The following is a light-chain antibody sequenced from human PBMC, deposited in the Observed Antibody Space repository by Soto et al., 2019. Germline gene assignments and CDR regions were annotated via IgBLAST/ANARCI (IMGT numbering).Light chain of an antibody. V-gene: IGLV1-44*01. CDR2: SND. Sequence: QSVLTQPLSASGTPGQRVIISCSGSSSNIGSKTVNWYQQLPGTAPKLLIYSNDQRPSGVPDRFSGSKSGTSASLAISGLQSEDEADYYCAAWDDSLNGVIFGGGTKLTVL. CDR1: SSNIGSKT. J-gene: IGLJ2*01. CDR3: AAWDDSLNGVI.